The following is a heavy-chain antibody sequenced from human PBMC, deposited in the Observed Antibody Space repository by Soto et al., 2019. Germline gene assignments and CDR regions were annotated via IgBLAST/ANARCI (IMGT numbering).Heavy chain of an antibody. Sequence: QVQLQESGPGLVKPSQTLSLTCTVSGGSISSGDYYWSWIRQPPGKDLEWIGDIYYSGSTYYNPSIKSRVTISVDTSKNQFSLKLSSVTVADTAVYYCARDRNGAGNYFDYWGQGTLVTVSS. D-gene: IGHD6-19*01. V-gene: IGHV4-30-4*01. CDR2: IYYSGST. CDR3: ARDRNGAGNYFDY. J-gene: IGHJ4*02. CDR1: GGSISSGDYY.